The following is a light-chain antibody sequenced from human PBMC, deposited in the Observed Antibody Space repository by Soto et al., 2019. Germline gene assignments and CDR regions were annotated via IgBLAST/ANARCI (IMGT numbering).Light chain of an antibody. Sequence: QSALTQPPSASGSPGQSVTISCTGTSSDVGAYNYVSWYQQHPGKAPKLMIYEVTKRPSGVPDRFSGSKSGNTASLSVSGLQAEDEADYYRSSYAGSNNLLFGGGTKVTVL. CDR1: SSDVGAYNY. V-gene: IGLV2-8*01. CDR2: EVT. CDR3: SSYAGSNNLL. J-gene: IGLJ2*01.